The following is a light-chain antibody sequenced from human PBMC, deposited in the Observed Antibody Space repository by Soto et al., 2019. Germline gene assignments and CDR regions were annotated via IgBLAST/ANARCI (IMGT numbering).Light chain of an antibody. V-gene: IGKV3-15*01. CDR1: QSVGIN. Sequence: DIVMAQSPDTLSVSPGERATLSCRASQSVGINLACYQQKPGQAPRILIYGASTRATGVPARSSGSGSGTVFTLTISRLPYEYFAVYFCQTVDKCPLFGQGTRLDIK. J-gene: IGKJ5*01. CDR3: QTVDKCPL. CDR2: GAS.